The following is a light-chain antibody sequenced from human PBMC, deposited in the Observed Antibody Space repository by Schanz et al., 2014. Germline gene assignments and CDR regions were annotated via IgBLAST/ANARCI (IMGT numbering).Light chain of an antibody. Sequence: QSALTQPASVSGSPGQSITISCTGTSSDVGSYNLVSWYQQHPGKAPKLMIYDVTKRPSGVPDRFSASKSGTSASLAITGLQAEDEADYYCQSYDSSLSASGWVFGGGTKLTVL. V-gene: IGLV2-14*02. CDR1: SSDVGSYNL. CDR3: QSYDSSLSASGWV. J-gene: IGLJ3*02. CDR2: DVT.